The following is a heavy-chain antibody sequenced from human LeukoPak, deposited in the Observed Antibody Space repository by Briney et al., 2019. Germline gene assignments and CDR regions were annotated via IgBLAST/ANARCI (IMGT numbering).Heavy chain of an antibody. CDR1: GFTVRDYW. CDR3: ARETREAGSGDHQTDAFDI. CDR2: INGDARRP. J-gene: IGHJ3*02. V-gene: IGHV3-74*01. Sequence: PGGSLRLSCAASGFTVRDYWMHWVRQAPGKGLVWVSRINGDARRPSYADFVKGRFTISRDNAKNTLYLQMNSLRVEDTALYYCARETREAGSGDHQTDAFDIWGQGTMVSVSS. D-gene: IGHD2-15*01.